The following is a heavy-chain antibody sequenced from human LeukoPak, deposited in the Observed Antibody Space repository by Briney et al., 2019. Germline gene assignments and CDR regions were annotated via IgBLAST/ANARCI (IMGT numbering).Heavy chain of an antibody. D-gene: IGHD2-2*01. V-gene: IGHV3-74*01. CDR3: ARAGQYRFDY. Sequence: GGSLRLSCVPSGFTFSSYWMHWVRPAPGKGLVWVSRINIDGSTINYADSVKGRFTISRDNAKNTLYLQMNSLRAEDTAVYYCARAGQYRFDYWGQGTLVTVSS. J-gene: IGHJ4*02. CDR2: INIDGSTI. CDR1: GFTFSSYW.